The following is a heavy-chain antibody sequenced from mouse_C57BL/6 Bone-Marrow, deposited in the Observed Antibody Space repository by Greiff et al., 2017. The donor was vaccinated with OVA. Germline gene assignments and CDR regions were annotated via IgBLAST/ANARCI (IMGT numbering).Heavy chain of an antibody. Sequence: QVQLQQSGAELVKPGASVKLSCKASGYTFTSYWMHWVKQRPGQGLEWIGMIHPNSGSTNYNEKFKSKATLTVDKSSSTAYMQLSSLTSEDSAVYYCARAVPYGSSFDYWGQGTTLTVSS. CDR1: GYTFTSYW. CDR2: IHPNSGST. V-gene: IGHV1-64*01. CDR3: ARAVPYGSSFDY. J-gene: IGHJ2*01. D-gene: IGHD1-1*01.